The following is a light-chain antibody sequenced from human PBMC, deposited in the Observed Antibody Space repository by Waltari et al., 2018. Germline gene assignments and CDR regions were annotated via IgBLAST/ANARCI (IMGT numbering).Light chain of an antibody. CDR2: EGT. CDR1: TSDICNYDY. J-gene: IGLJ2*01. CDR3: SSYTGSSTLLV. V-gene: IGLV2-14*01. Sequence: QSALPQPAPLSGSPGQSLTITCTGTTSDICNYDYVPWYQQHPGKAPKHLIYEGTNRPSGVSTRFSGSKSGSTASLTISGLQADDEAHYYCSSYTGSSTLLVFGGGTDLTVL.